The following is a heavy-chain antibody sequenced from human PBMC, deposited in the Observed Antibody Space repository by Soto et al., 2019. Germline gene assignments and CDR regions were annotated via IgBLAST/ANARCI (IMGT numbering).Heavy chain of an antibody. Sequence: LSVTCTCSGGSINISCYYLGLLRQPPGKGLEWISSIFYTGSTYYNPSVKSRVSMSVDTSKNQFSLKLSSVTAADTAVYYCATRGLNDPFAPCGQRTLVTVSS. J-gene: IGHJ5*02. CDR1: GGSINISCYY. V-gene: IGHV4-39*01. CDR2: IFYTGST. CDR3: ATRGLNDPFAP. D-gene: IGHD1-1*01.